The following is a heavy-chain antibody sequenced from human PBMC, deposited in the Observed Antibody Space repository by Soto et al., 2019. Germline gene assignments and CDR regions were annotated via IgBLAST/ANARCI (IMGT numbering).Heavy chain of an antibody. CDR1: GYTLTELS. Sequence: ASVKVSCKVSGYTLTELSMHWVRQAPGKGLEWMGGFDPEDGETIYAQKFQGRVTMTEDTSTDTAYMELSSLRSEDTAVYYCATAYIVVVVAATGFDYWGQGTLVTVSS. V-gene: IGHV1-24*01. J-gene: IGHJ4*02. CDR2: FDPEDGET. CDR3: ATAYIVVVVAATGFDY. D-gene: IGHD2-15*01.